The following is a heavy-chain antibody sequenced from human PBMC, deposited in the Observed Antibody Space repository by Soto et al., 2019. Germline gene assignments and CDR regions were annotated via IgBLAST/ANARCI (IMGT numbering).Heavy chain of an antibody. CDR1: GFTFSSYG. CDR2: ISYDGSNK. D-gene: IGHD6-13*01. CDR3: AKGKGSSSWWVGYYYYGMDV. V-gene: IGHV3-30*18. J-gene: IGHJ6*02. Sequence: GGSLRLSCAASGFTFSSYGMHWVRQAPGKGLEWVAVISYDGSNKYYADSVKGRFTISRDNSKNTLYLQMSSLRAEDTAVYYCAKGKGSSSWWVGYYYYGMDVWCQGTTVTVSS.